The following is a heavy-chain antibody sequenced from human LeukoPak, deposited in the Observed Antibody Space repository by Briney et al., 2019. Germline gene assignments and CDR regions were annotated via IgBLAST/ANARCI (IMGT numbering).Heavy chain of an antibody. CDR2: ISYDGSNK. V-gene: IGHV3-30*03. Sequence: GGSLRLSCAASGFTFSSYAMSWVRQAPGKGVEWVAVISYDGSNKYYADSVKGRFTISRDNSKNTLYLQMNSLRAEDTAVYYCARAPTRDPYFDYWGHGTLVTVSS. CDR1: GFTFSSYA. CDR3: ARAPTRDPYFDY. J-gene: IGHJ4*01.